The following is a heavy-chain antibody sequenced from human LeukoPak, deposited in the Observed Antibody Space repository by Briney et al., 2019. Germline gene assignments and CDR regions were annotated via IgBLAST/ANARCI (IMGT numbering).Heavy chain of an antibody. CDR2: IYYSGST. Sequence: SETLSLTCAVYGGSFSGYYWSWIRQPPGKGLEWIGYIYYSGSTNYNPSLKSRVTMSVDTSKNQFSLKLSSVTAADTAVYYCARGGVADDAFDIWGQGTMVTVSS. V-gene: IGHV4-59*01. J-gene: IGHJ3*02. CDR1: GGSFSGYY. CDR3: ARGGVADDAFDI. D-gene: IGHD3-3*01.